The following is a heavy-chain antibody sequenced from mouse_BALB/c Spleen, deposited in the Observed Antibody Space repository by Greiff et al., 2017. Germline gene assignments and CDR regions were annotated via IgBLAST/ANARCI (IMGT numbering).Heavy chain of an antibody. J-gene: IGHJ1*01. V-gene: IGHV1-14*01. D-gene: IGHD1-1*01. Sequence: VQLKQSGPELVKPGASVKMSCKASGYTFTSYVMHWVKQKPGQGLEWIGYINPYNDGTKYNEKFKGKATLTSDKSSSTAYMGLSSLTSEDAAVYYCARITTVVAEGWYFDVWGAGTTVTVSS. CDR3: ARITTVVAEGWYFDV. CDR2: INPYNDGT. CDR1: GYTFTSYV.